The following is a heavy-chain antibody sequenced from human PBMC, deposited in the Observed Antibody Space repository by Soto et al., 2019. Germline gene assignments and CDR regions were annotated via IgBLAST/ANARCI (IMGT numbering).Heavy chain of an antibody. CDR3: ASEKGGFDI. D-gene: IGHD2-15*01. V-gene: IGHV1-46*01. J-gene: IGHJ3*02. CDR1: GYIFTSHY. Sequence: QVQLVQSGAEVKKPGASVKVSCKASGYIFTSHYMHWMRQAPGQGLEWMGFIAPSVGSTTYAQKFQGRGTMTRDTSSSSVYMELSSLRSEDTAMYYCASEKGGFDIWGQGTVVTVSS. CDR2: IAPSVGST.